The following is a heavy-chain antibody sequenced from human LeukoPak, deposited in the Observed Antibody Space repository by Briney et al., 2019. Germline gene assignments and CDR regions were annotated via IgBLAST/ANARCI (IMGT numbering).Heavy chain of an antibody. Sequence: KASETLSLTCTVSGGSISSGDYYWSWIRQPPGKGLEWIGYIYYSGSTYYNPSLKSRVTISVDTSKNQFSLKLSSVTAADTAVYYCARDKVAPYQPLVVGYFDLWGRGTLVTVSS. CDR2: IYYSGST. CDR3: ARDKVAPYQPLVVGYFDL. V-gene: IGHV4-30-4*01. J-gene: IGHJ2*01. CDR1: GGSISSGDYY. D-gene: IGHD2-8*02.